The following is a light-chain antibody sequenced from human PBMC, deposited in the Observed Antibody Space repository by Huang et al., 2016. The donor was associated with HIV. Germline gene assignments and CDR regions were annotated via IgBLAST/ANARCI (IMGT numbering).Light chain of an antibody. CDR2: GAA. Sequence: EIVLTQSPGTLSLSPGERASLSCRASQSVNSNYLAWYQQKPGQAPSLLIYGAASRATGIPDRFRGSGSGTDFTRTISRLEPEDFAVYYCQHPPWTFGQGTKVEIK. CDR1: QSVNSNY. CDR3: QHPPWT. V-gene: IGKV3-20*01. J-gene: IGKJ1*01.